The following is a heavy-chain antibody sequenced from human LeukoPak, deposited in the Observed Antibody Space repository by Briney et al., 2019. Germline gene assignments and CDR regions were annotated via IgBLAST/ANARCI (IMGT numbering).Heavy chain of an antibody. J-gene: IGHJ4*02. V-gene: IGHV1-8*01. Sequence: ASVKVSCKASGYTFTSYDINWVRQATGQGLEWMGWMNPNSGNTGYAQKFQGRVTMTRNTSISTAYMELSSLRSEDTAVYYCARDQPRSSWYYFDYWGQGTLVTVSS. CDR1: GYTFTSYD. CDR3: ARDQPRSSWYYFDY. CDR2: MNPNSGNT. D-gene: IGHD6-13*01.